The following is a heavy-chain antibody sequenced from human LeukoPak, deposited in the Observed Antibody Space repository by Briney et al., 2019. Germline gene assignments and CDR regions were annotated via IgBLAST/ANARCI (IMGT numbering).Heavy chain of an antibody. J-gene: IGHJ4*02. D-gene: IGHD6-13*01. CDR1: GFTFSSYG. V-gene: IGHV3-30*02. CDR3: AKATNDSSSWDVTANGGYVY. CDR2: IWYDGSNK. Sequence: GGSLRLSCAASGFTFSSYGMHWVRQAPGKGLEWVAVIWYDGSNKYYADSVKGRFTISRDNSKNTLYLQMNSLRAEDTAVYYCAKATNDSSSWDVTANGGYVYWGQGTLVTVSS.